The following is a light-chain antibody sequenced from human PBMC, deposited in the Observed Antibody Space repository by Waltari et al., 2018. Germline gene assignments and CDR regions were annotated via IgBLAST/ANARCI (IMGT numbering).Light chain of an antibody. CDR3: SSYTSSSTWV. Sequence: QSALTQPASVSGSPGQSITIPCTGTSSDVGGYNYVSWYQQHPGKAPKLMIYDVSNRPSGFSNRFSGANSCNTASLTISGLQAEDEADYYCSSYTSSSTWVFGGGTKLTVL. CDR1: SSDVGGYNY. CDR2: DVS. V-gene: IGLV2-14*03. J-gene: IGLJ3*02.